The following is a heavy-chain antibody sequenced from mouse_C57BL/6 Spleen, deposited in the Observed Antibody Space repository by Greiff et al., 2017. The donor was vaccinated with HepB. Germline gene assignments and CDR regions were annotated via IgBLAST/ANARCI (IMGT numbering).Heavy chain of an antibody. CDR2: INPNNGGT. J-gene: IGHJ4*01. Sequence: VQLQQSGPELVKPGASVKMSCKASGYTFTDYNMHWVKQSHGKSLEWIGYINPNNGGTSYNQKFKGKATLTVNKSSSTAYMELRSLTSEDSAVYYCARGLRYHYYAMDYWGQGTSVTVSS. D-gene: IGHD1-1*01. V-gene: IGHV1-22*01. CDR1: GYTFTDYN. CDR3: ARGLRYHYYAMDY.